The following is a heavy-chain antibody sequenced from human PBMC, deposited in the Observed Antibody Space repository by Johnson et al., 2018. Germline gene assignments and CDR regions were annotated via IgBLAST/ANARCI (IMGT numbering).Heavy chain of an antibody. D-gene: IGHD4-11*01. CDR3: ARTLHSKHYSYYYMDV. CDR1: GFTFSSYA. Sequence: QVQLVQSGGGVVQPGRSLRLSCAASGFTFSSYAMHWVRQAPGKGLEWVAVISYGGSNKYCADSVKGRFTISRDNSENTLYLQMNSLRPEDTAVYYCARTLHSKHYSYYYMDVWGKGTTVTVS. J-gene: IGHJ6*03. V-gene: IGHV3-30-3*01. CDR2: ISYGGSNK.